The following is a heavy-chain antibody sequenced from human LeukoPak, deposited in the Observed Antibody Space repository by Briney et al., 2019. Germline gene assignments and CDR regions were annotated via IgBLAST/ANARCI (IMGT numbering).Heavy chain of an antibody. D-gene: IGHD5-24*01. CDR3: ARGTNVEMEYFDY. J-gene: IGHJ4*02. Sequence: SVKVSRKASGGTFSSYAISWVRQAAGQGLEWMGGIIPIFGTGNYAQKFQGRVTITADESTSTAYMELSSLRSEDTAVYYCARGTNVEMEYFDYWGQGTLVTVSS. CDR2: IIPIFGTG. CDR1: GGTFSSYA. V-gene: IGHV1-69*13.